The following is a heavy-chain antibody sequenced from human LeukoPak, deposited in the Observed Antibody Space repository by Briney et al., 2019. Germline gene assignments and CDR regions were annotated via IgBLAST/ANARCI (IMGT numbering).Heavy chain of an antibody. D-gene: IGHD3-3*01. Sequence: NSSETLSLTCTVSGSSISSYYWSWIRQPPGKGLEWIGYIYYSGSTNYNPSLKSRVTISVDTSKNQFSLKLSSVTAADTAVYYCARIPALWSGYSHGMDVWGQGTTVTVSS. J-gene: IGHJ6*02. CDR3: ARIPALWSGYSHGMDV. CDR2: IYYSGST. CDR1: GSSISSYY. V-gene: IGHV4-59*01.